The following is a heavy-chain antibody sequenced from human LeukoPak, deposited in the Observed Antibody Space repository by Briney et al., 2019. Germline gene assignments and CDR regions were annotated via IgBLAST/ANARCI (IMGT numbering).Heavy chain of an antibody. D-gene: IGHD3-10*01. V-gene: IGHV1-69*01. CDR3: ARGRFGELLF. J-gene: IGHJ4*02. CDR2: IIPIFGTA. Sequence: ASVKVPCKASGGTFSSYAISWVRQAPGQGLEWMGGIIPIFGTANYAQKFQGRVTITADESTSTAYMELSCLRSEDTAVYYCARGRFGELLFWGQGTLVTVSS. CDR1: GGTFSSYA.